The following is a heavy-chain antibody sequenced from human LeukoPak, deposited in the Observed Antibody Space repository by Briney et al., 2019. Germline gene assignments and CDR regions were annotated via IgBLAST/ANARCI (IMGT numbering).Heavy chain of an antibody. CDR3: ARLPLGAFGEVLNFDL. J-gene: IGHJ4*02. V-gene: IGHV4-34*01. CDR2: INHSGTT. CDR1: GEFFSGFY. Sequence: PSETLSLTCGVHGEFFSGFYWSWIRQSPGKGLEGIGDINHSGTTKYNPSLKSRVTLLIDTSKNHFSLKVNSVTAADTAVYYCARLPLGAFGEVLNFDLWGQGTVVTVSS. D-gene: IGHD3-10*01.